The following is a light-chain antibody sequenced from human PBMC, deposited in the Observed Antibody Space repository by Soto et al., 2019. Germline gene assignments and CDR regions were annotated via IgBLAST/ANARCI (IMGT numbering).Light chain of an antibody. V-gene: IGLV2-8*01. J-gene: IGLJ3*02. CDR1: ISDVGGYND. CDR2: EVT. CDR3: GSYAGSNKGA. Sequence: QSALTQPPSASGSPGQSVTISCTGTISDVGGYNDVAWYQQHPGKAPKLIIYEVTKRPSGVPDRFSGSKSGNTASLTVSGLQAEDEAVYYFGSYAGSNKGAFGGGTKLTVL.